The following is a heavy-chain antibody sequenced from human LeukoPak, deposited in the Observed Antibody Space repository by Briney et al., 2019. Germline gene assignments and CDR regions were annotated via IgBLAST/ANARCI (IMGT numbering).Heavy chain of an antibody. CDR2: IHYSGST. CDR1: GGSFSGYY. D-gene: IGHD4/OR15-4a*01. V-gene: IGHV4-34*11. CDR3: ARGLTSSDWYFDL. J-gene: IGHJ2*01. Sequence: PSETLSLTCAVYGGSFSGYYWSWIRQPPGKGLEWIAYIHYSGSTNYNPSLRSRATISVDTSKNQFSLKLSSVTAADTAVYYCARGLTSSDWYFDLWGRGTLVTVSS.